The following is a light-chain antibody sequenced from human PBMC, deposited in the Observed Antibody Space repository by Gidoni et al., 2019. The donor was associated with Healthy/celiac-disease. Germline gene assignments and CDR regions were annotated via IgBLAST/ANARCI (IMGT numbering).Light chain of an antibody. CDR2: GAS. V-gene: IGKV3-15*01. CDR1: QSVSSN. CDR3: QQYNNFSWT. J-gene: IGKJ1*01. Sequence: EIVMTQSPATLSVSPGERATLSCRASQSVSSNLAWYQQKPGQAPRLLIYGASTRATGIPARFRGSGSGTEFTLTISSLQSEDFAVYYCQQYNNFSWTFXXXTKVEIK.